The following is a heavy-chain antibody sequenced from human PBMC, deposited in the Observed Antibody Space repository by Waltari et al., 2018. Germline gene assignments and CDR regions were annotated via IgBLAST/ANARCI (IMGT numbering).Heavy chain of an antibody. J-gene: IGHJ4*02. CDR3: AKGYCTNGVCLFDY. V-gene: IGHV3-30*02. Sequence: AASGFTFSSYGMHWVRQAPGKGLEWVAFIRYDGSNKYYADSVKGRFTISRDNSKNTQYLQMNSLRAEDTAVYYCAKGYCTNGVCLFDYWGQGTLVTVSS. D-gene: IGHD2-8*01. CDR2: IRYDGSNK. CDR1: GFTFSSYG.